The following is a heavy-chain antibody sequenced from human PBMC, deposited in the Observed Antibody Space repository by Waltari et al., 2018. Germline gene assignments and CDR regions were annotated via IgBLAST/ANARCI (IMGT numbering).Heavy chain of an antibody. CDR3: ARAASMDSSGWYSPLSYYYYMDV. D-gene: IGHD6-19*01. Sequence: QLQLQESGPGLVKPSETLSLTCTVSGGSISSSSYYWGWISQPPGKGLEWIGSIYYSGSTYYNPSLKSRVTISVDTSKNQFSLKLSSVTAADTAVYYCARAASMDSSGWYSPLSYYYYMDVWGKGTTVTISS. CDR1: GGSISSSSYY. V-gene: IGHV4-39*07. CDR2: IYYSGST. J-gene: IGHJ6*03.